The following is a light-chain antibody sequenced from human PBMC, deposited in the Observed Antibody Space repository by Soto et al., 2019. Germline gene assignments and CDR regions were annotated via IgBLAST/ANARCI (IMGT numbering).Light chain of an antibody. V-gene: IGKV1-39*01. CDR3: QQSYSNHRT. J-gene: IGKJ1*01. Sequence: DIQMTQSPSSLSASVGDRVTITFRASQSISSYLNWYQQKPGKAPKLLIYAASSLQSGVPSRFSGSGSGTDLTLTISSLQPEDFATYYCQQSYSNHRTFGQGTKVDIK. CDR1: QSISSY. CDR2: AAS.